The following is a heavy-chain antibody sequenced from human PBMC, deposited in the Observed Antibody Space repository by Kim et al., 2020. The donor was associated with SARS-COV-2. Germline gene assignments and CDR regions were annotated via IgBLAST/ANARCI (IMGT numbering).Heavy chain of an antibody. CDR3: ARVWDCSSTSCYVPGLDY. J-gene: IGHJ4*02. CDR1: GFTFSSYS. CDR2: ISSSSSYI. D-gene: IGHD2-2*01. V-gene: IGHV3-21*01. Sequence: GGSLRLSCAASGFTFSSYSMNWVRQAPGKGLEWVSSISSSSSYIYYADSVKGRFTISRDNARNSLYLQMNSLRAEDTAVYYCARVWDCSSTSCYVPGLDYGGQGTLVTVSS.